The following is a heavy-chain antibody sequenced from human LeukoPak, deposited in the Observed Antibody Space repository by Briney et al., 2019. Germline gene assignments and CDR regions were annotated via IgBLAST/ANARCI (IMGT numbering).Heavy chain of an antibody. CDR2: ISYDGSNK. D-gene: IGHD5-18*01. Sequence: GGSLRLSCAASGFTFSSYGMHWVRQAPGKGLEWVAVISYDGSNKYYADSVKGRFTISRDNSKNTLYLQMNSLRAEDTAVYYCATAIQDLQEDVWGQGTTVTVSS. CDR3: ATAIQDLQEDV. J-gene: IGHJ6*02. V-gene: IGHV3-30*03. CDR1: GFTFSSYG.